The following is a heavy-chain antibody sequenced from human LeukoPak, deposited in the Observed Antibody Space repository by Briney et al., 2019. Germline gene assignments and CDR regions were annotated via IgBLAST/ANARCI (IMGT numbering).Heavy chain of an antibody. CDR3: ARGITIFGVANLVD. J-gene: IGHJ4*02. V-gene: IGHV4-59*01. CDR1: GGSISSYY. D-gene: IGHD3-3*01. Sequence: KSSETLFLTCTVSGGSISSYYWSWIRQPPGKGLEWIGYIYYSGSTNYNPSLKSRVTISVDTSKNQFSLKLSSVTAADTAVYYCARGITIFGVANLVDWGQGTLVTVSS. CDR2: IYYSGST.